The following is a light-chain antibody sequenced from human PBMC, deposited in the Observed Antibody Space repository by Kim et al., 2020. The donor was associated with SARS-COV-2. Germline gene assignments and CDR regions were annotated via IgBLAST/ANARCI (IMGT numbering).Light chain of an antibody. CDR1: KLGDKY. CDR2: RDS. J-gene: IGLJ2*01. V-gene: IGLV3-1*01. CDR3: QAWDSSTVV. Sequence: SVSPGQTARITCSGDKLGDKYVCWYQQKPGQSPVLVIYRDSKRPSGIPERFSGSNSGNTATLTIRGTQAMDEADYYCQAWDSSTVVFGGGTQLTVL.